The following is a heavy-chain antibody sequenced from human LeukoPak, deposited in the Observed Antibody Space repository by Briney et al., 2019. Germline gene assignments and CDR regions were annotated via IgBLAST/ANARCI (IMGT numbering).Heavy chain of an antibody. CDR1: GGSISSYY. D-gene: IGHD2-21*01. Sequence: SETLSLTCTVSGGSISSYYWSWIRQPPGKGLQWIGYIYYSGSTNYNPSLKSRVTISVDTSKNQFSLKLSSVTAADTAVYYCARGGVVIATPFYWGQGTLVTVSS. CDR2: IYYSGST. V-gene: IGHV4-59*01. CDR3: ARGGVVIATPFY. J-gene: IGHJ4*02.